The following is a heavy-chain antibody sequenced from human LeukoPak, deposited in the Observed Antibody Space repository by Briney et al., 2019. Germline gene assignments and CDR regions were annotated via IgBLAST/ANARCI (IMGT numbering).Heavy chain of an antibody. J-gene: IGHJ3*02. D-gene: IGHD2-2*01. V-gene: IGHV4-59*02. CDR1: GGSVSSYY. CDR3: ARTRYANAWYAFDI. CDR2: LSHSGSS. Sequence: SETLSLTCTVSGGSVSSYYWSWIRRPPGRGLEWIAYLSHSGSSDSNPSLTSRVTTLVDTSKNQFSLKLTSVTAADTAVYYCARTRYANAWYAFDIWGHGTMVTVSS.